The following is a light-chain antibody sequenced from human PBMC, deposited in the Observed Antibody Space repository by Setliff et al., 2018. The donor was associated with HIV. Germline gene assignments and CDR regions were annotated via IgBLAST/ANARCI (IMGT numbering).Light chain of an antibody. CDR3: SSYTSTSTLFV. J-gene: IGLJ1*01. CDR1: SSDVGGCNY. Sequence: QSVLTQPASVSGSPGQSITISCTGTSSDVGGCNYVSWYQQHPGKAPKLRIYDVSNRPSGGSDLFSGSKSGNTAPLTISGLRAEDEADYYCSSYTSTSTLFVFGTGTKVTVL. CDR2: DVS. V-gene: IGLV2-14*03.